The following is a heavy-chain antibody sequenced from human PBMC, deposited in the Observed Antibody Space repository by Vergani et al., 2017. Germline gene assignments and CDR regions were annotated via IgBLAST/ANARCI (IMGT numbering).Heavy chain of an antibody. J-gene: IGHJ3*02. D-gene: IGHD3-10*01. Sequence: EVHLVESGGDLVQPGRSLRLSCTASGFTFGYYAMDWFRQAPGQGREWVGCIRSKVYGQATIYAASVKGRFTISRDDSNSIAYLQMNNLQTDDTAMYYCVRDQVTMLRGSGALHIWGQGTMVTVSS. CDR1: GFTFGYYA. CDR3: VRDQVTMLRGSGALHI. CDR2: IRSKVYGQAT. V-gene: IGHV3-49*03.